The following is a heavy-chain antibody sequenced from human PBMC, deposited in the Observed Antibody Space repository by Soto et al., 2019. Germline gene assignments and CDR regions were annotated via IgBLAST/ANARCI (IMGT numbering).Heavy chain of an antibody. CDR1: GYTFTSYG. Sequence: ASVKVSCKASGYTFTSYGISWVRQAPGQGLEWMGWISAYNGNTNYAQKLQGRVTMTTDTSTSTAYMELRSLRSDDTAVYYCARSRGGSNYYDSRVYKNWFDPSGQVTLATVSS. V-gene: IGHV1-18*04. CDR2: ISAYNGNT. J-gene: IGHJ5*02. CDR3: ARSRGGSNYYDSRVYKNWFDP. D-gene: IGHD3-22*01.